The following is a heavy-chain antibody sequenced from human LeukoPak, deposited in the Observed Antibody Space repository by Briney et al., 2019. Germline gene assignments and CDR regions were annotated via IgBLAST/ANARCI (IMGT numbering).Heavy chain of an antibody. J-gene: IGHJ4*02. D-gene: IGHD3-16*01. V-gene: IGHV5-51*01. Sequence: GESLKISCKGSGYSFTNYWIGWVRQMPGKGLEWMGIIYPGDSDTRYSPSFQGQVTISADKSISTAYLQWSSLKASDTAMFYCARVSYDYIWEIIYYFDYWGQGTLVTVSS. CDR2: IYPGDSDT. CDR3: ARVSYDYIWEIIYYFDY. CDR1: GYSFTNYW.